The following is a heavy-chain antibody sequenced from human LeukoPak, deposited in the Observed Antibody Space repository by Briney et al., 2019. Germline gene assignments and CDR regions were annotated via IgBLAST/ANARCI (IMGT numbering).Heavy chain of an antibody. Sequence: GGSLRLSCAASGFTFSSYWMSWVRQAPGKGLEWVSSISSSSSYIYSADSVKGRFTISRDNANNSLYLQMNSLRAEDTAVYYCARRSIAVAGPFDYWGQGTLVTVSS. V-gene: IGHV3-21*06. CDR1: GFTFSSYW. J-gene: IGHJ4*02. CDR2: ISSSSSYI. D-gene: IGHD6-19*01. CDR3: ARRSIAVAGPFDY.